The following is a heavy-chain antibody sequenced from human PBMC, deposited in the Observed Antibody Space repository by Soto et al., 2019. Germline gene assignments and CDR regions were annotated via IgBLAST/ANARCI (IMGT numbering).Heavy chain of an antibody. CDR1: GYTFTGYY. CDR2: INPNSGGT. D-gene: IGHD3-3*01. V-gene: IGHV1-2*02. J-gene: IGHJ5*02. Sequence: ASVKVSFKASGYTFTGYYMHWVRQAPGQGLEWMGWINPNSGGTNYAQKFQGRVTMTRDTSISTAYMELSGLRSDDTAVYYCARWLPSVLRFLEWLPSHNWFDPWGQGTLVTVSS. CDR3: ARWLPSVLRFLEWLPSHNWFDP.